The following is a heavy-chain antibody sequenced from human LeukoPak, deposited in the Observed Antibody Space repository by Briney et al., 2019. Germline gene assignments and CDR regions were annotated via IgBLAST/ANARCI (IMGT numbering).Heavy chain of an antibody. CDR1: GGSISSGGYY. V-gene: IGHV4-31*03. Sequence: PSQTLSLTCTVSGGSISSGGYYWSWIRQHPGKGLEWIGYIYYSGSTYYNPSLKSRVTISVDTSKNQFPLKLSSVTAADTAVYYCARWDSSAWFYDFWGQGTLVTVSS. CDR2: IYYSGST. CDR3: ARWDSSAWFYDF. D-gene: IGHD6-19*01. J-gene: IGHJ4*02.